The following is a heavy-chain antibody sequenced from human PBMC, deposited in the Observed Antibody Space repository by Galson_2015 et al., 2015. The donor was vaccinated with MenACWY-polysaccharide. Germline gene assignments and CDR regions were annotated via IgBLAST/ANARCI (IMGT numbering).Heavy chain of an antibody. V-gene: IGHV4-59*01. CDR2: IHSTGST. Sequence: ETLSLTCIVSGGSISGNYWSWIRQPPGKGLEWIAYIHSTGSTNYSPSLKSRVTISVDTSKNQFYLNLNSLTAADTAVYYCAKFSAYSGTYAHYLDYWGQGTLVTVSS. D-gene: IGHD3-16*01. J-gene: IGHJ4*02. CDR3: AKFSAYSGTYAHYLDY. CDR1: GGSISGNY.